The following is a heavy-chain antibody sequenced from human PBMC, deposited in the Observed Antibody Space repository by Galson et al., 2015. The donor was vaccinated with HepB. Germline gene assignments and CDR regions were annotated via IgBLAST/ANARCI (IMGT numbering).Heavy chain of an antibody. CDR2: ISYDGIDK. D-gene: IGHD2/OR15-2a*01. J-gene: IGHJ4*02. Sequence: SLRLSCAASGFTFSSYAMHWVRQAPGKGLEWVAVISYDGIDKYYPGSVNGRFTISRDNSQNTLYLQMNSLRVEDTAVYYCARDPRAEGFPDNWGQGTLVTVSS. V-gene: IGHV3-30*04. CDR1: GFTFSSYA. CDR3: ARDPRAEGFPDN.